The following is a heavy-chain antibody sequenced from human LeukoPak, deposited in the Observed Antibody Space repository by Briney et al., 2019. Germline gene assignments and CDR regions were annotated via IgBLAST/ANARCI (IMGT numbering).Heavy chain of an antibody. CDR2: INSDGSGT. CDR3: ARDRLTNDAFDI. D-gene: IGHD2-8*01. J-gene: IGHJ3*02. CDR1: GFTFNSYW. Sequence: GGSLRLSCAASGFTFNSYWMHWVRRAPGKGLVWVSRINSDGSGTSDADFVKGRFTISRDNSKNTLYLQMNSLRAEDTAMYYCARDRLTNDAFDIWGQGTMVTVSS. V-gene: IGHV3-74*01.